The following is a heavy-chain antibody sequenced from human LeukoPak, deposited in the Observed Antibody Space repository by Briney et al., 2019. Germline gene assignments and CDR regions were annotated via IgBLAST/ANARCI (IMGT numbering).Heavy chain of an antibody. V-gene: IGHV3-23*01. CDR1: GFTFSNYA. Sequence: PGGSLRLSCAASGFTFSNYALSWVRQAPGKGLEWVSTITASGGSTYYADSVKGRFTISRDNFKNTLYLQMNSLRAEDTAVYYCAKDGTTTGWYHFDYWGQGTLVTVSS. CDR2: ITASGGST. D-gene: IGHD6-19*01. J-gene: IGHJ4*02. CDR3: AKDGTTTGWYHFDY.